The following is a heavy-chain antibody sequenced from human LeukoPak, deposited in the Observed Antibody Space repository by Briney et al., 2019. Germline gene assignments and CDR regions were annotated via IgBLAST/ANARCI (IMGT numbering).Heavy chain of an antibody. CDR2: INPNSGGT. V-gene: IGHV1-2*02. Sequence: ASVKVSCKASGYTFTGYYMHWVRQAPGLGLEWMGWINPNSGGTNYAQKFQGRVTMTRDTSISTAYMELNSLRAEDTAVYYCARGGIAVAGPYYFDYWGQGTLVTVSS. CDR3: ARGGIAVAGPYYFDY. D-gene: IGHD6-19*01. J-gene: IGHJ4*02. CDR1: GYTFTGYY.